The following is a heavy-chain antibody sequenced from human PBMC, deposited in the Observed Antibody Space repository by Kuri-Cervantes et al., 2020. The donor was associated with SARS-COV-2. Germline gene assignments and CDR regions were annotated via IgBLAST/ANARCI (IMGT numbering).Heavy chain of an antibody. V-gene: IGHV4-39*01. CDR1: GGSISSYY. D-gene: IGHD3-22*01. CDR3: ARPDSSGYYFDY. J-gene: IGHJ4*02. Sequence: GSLRLSCTVSGGSISSYYWGWIRQPPGRGLEWIGNIYYSGSAYYCPSLESRATISLDTSNNQFSLKLSSVTAADTAVYYCARPDSSGYYFDYWGQGTPVTVSS. CDR2: IYYSGSA.